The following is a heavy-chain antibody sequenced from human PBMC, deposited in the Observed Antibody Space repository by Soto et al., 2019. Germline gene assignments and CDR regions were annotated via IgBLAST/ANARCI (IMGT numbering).Heavy chain of an antibody. CDR1: GAPIRTGNW. CDR3: ARHSSYYYDSSAYYDS. Sequence: QVHLQESGPGLVQSSGHLSLTCGVSGAPIRTGNWWTWVRQPPGKGLEGIGEIYHGGNTNYRPSLKSRGTISVDNAKNQSSLRLSSVTAADTAVYYCARHSSYYYDSSAYYDSWGQGALVTVSS. CDR2: IYHGGNT. D-gene: IGHD3-22*01. V-gene: IGHV4-4*02. J-gene: IGHJ5*01.